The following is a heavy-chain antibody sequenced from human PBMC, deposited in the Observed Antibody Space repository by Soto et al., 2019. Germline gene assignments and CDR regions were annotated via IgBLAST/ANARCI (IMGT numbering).Heavy chain of an antibody. CDR3: AKSHLGAMAAFDY. CDR2: ISGSGGHI. V-gene: IGHV3-23*01. Sequence: EVQLLESGGALVQPGGSLRLSCVASGFSFSSHSVTWVRQAPGKGPEWVSTISGSGGHIYYVDSVKGRFTISRDNSKNTLYLQMNSLGAADTALYYCAKSHLGAMAAFDYWGQGTLVTVSS. D-gene: IGHD5-18*01. CDR1: GFSFSSHS. J-gene: IGHJ4*02.